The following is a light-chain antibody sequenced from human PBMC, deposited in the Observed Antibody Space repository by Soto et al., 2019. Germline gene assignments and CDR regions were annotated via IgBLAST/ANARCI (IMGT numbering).Light chain of an antibody. Sequence: QSVLTQPASVSGSPGQSITISCTGTVGLVSWYQQHPGKVPKPIIYDDTKRPSGVSSRFSGSKSGNTASLTISGLQTEDEADYYCCLYVAGSTYVFGTRTKGTVL. CDR2: DDT. CDR1: VGL. V-gene: IGLV2-23*01. CDR3: CLYVAGSTYV. J-gene: IGLJ1*01.